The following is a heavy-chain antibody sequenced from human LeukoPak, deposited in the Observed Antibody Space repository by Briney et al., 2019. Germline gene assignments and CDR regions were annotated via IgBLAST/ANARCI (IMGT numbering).Heavy chain of an antibody. CDR3: ARAPGEGWFDP. CDR2: IKQDGSEK. J-gene: IGHJ5*02. V-gene: IGHV3-7*01. D-gene: IGHD4-17*01. Sequence: SWIRQPPGKGLEWVASIKQDGSEKYYVDSVKGRFTISRDNAKNSLYLQMNSLRAEDTALYYCARAPGEGWFDPWGQGTLVTVSS.